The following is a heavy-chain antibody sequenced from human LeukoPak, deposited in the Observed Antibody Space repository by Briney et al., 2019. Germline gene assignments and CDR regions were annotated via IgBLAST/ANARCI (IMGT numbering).Heavy chain of an antibody. V-gene: IGHV4-59*01. CDR1: GGSISSYY. Sequence: PSETLSLTCTVSGGSISSYYWSWIRQPPGKGLEWIGYIYYSGSTNYNPSLESRVTISVDTSKNQFSLKLGSVTAADTAVYYCARVHDYCNTFFDYWGQGTLVTVSS. D-gene: IGHD4-11*01. CDR3: ARVHDYCNTFFDY. CDR2: IYYSGST. J-gene: IGHJ4*02.